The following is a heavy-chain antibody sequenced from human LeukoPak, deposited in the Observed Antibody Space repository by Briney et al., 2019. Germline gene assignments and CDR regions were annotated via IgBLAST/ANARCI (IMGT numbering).Heavy chain of an antibody. Sequence: GESLKISCKGSGYSFTSYWIGWARQMPGKGLEWMGIIYSGDSDTRYSPSFQGQVTISADKSISTAYLQWSSLKASDTAMYYCATYCDSSGYYFDYWGQGTLVTVSS. CDR1: GYSFTSYW. CDR3: ATYCDSSGYYFDY. J-gene: IGHJ4*02. D-gene: IGHD3-22*01. CDR2: IYSGDSDT. V-gene: IGHV5-51*01.